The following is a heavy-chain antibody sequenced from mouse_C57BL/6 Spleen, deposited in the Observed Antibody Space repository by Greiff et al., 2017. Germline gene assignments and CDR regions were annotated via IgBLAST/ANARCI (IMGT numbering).Heavy chain of an antibody. D-gene: IGHD1-1*01. CDR1: GYTFTSYW. Sequence: QVQLQQPGAELVMPGASVKLSCKASGYTFTSYWMPWVKQRPGQGLEWIGEIDPSDSYTNYNQKFKGKSTLTVDKSSSTAYMQLSSLTSEDSAVYYCARSVTTVVAHFDYWGQGTTLTVSS. J-gene: IGHJ2*01. CDR2: IDPSDSYT. CDR3: ARSVTTVVAHFDY. V-gene: IGHV1-69*01.